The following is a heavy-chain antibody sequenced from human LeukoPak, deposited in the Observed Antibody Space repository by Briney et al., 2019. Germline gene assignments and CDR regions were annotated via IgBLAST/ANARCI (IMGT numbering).Heavy chain of an antibody. V-gene: IGHV3-23*01. CDR3: AKCMSGSGVCLNFDS. Sequence: GGSLRLSCEASGFTFTTYAMSWVRQAPGKGLQWVSGISSGDSSTYYTDSVKGRFTISRDNSKNTLYLQINSLRAEDTAVYYCAKCMSGSGVCLNFDSWGQGILSPSPQ. J-gene: IGHJ4*02. CDR1: GFTFTTYA. D-gene: IGHD2-21*02. CDR2: ISSGDSST.